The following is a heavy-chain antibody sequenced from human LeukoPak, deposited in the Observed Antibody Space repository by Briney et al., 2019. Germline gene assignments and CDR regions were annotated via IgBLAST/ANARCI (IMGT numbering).Heavy chain of an antibody. Sequence: GASVKVSFKGSGYTFTSYSISWMRKGHGQGLERMGWISAYNGNTNNAQKLQGRVTMTTDTSTSSAYMELRSLRSDDTAVYYCARGQYRSSTSCYLLNAEYFQHWGQGTLVTVSS. CDR3: ARGQYRSSTSCYLLNAEYFQH. V-gene: IGHV1-18*01. CDR1: GYTFTSYS. J-gene: IGHJ1*01. D-gene: IGHD2-2*01. CDR2: ISAYNGNT.